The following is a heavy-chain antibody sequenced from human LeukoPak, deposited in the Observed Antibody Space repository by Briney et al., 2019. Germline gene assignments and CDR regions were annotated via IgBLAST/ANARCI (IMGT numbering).Heavy chain of an antibody. CDR2: INPSGGST. CDR1: GYTFTSYY. V-gene: IGHV1-46*01. CDR3: ATQQLVYFDY. Sequence: ASVKVFCKASGYTFTSYYMHWVRQAPGQGLEWMGIINPSGGSTSYAQKFQGRVTMTRDTSTSTVYMELSSLRSEDTAVYYCATQQLVYFDYWGQGTLVTVSS. J-gene: IGHJ4*02. D-gene: IGHD6-13*01.